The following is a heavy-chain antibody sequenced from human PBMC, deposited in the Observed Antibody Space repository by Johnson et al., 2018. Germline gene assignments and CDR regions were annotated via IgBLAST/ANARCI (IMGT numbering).Heavy chain of an antibody. J-gene: IGHJ3*02. D-gene: IGHD1-26*01. V-gene: IGHV3-21*01. CDR3: ARDLDWELHRTFDS. Sequence: VQLVESGGGLVKPGGSLRLSCAASGFTFSSYSMNWVRQAPGKGLEWVSSISSSSSYIYYADSVKGRFIISRDNAKNSLYLQMNSLRAEDTAVYYGARDLDWELHRTFDSWGQGTMVTVSS. CDR2: ISSSSSYI. CDR1: GFTFSSYS.